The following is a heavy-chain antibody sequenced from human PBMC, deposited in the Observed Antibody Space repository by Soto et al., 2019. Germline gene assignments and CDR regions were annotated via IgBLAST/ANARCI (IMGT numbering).Heavy chain of an antibody. CDR1: GGSFSGYY. Sequence: SETLSLTCAVYGGSFSGYYWSWIRQPPGKGLEWIGEINHSGSTNYNPSLKSRVTISVDTSKNQFSLKLSSVTAADTAVYYCAEFGELSDYGMDVWGQGTTVTVSS. D-gene: IGHD3-10*01. CDR3: AEFGELSDYGMDV. CDR2: INHSGST. V-gene: IGHV4-34*01. J-gene: IGHJ6*02.